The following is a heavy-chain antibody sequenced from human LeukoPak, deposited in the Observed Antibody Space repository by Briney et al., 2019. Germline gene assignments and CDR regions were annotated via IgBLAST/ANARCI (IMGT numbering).Heavy chain of an antibody. Sequence: GRSLRLSCAAFGFTFDNYAMHWVRQAPGKGLEWVSGITWNSGEIDYADSVKGRFTISRDSATKSVYLQMNSLTTEDTALYYCVKEENPYGSGFDAFDLWGQGQWSPSLQ. J-gene: IGHJ3*01. CDR1: GFTFDNYA. V-gene: IGHV3-9*01. CDR2: ITWNSGEI. CDR3: VKEENPYGSGFDAFDL. D-gene: IGHD3-10*01.